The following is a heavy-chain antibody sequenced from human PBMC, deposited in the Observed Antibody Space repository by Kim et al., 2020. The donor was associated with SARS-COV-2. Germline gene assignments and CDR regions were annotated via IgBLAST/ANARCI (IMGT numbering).Heavy chain of an antibody. V-gene: IGHV4-59*08. CDR3: ARHARLDSSGYYYDDY. CDR1: GGSISSYY. D-gene: IGHD3-22*01. CDR2: IYYSGST. J-gene: IGHJ4*02. Sequence: SETLSLTCTVSGGSISSYYWSWIRQPPGKGLEWIGYIYYSGSTNYNPSLKSRVTISVDTSKNQISLKLSSVTAADTAVYYCARHARLDSSGYYYDDYWGQGTLVTVSS.